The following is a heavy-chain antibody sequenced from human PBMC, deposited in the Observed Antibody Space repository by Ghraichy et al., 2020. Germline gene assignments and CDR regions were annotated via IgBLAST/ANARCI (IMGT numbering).Heavy chain of an antibody. Sequence: GGSLRLSCAASGFTFSSYAMSWVRQAPGKGLEWVSAISGSGGSTYYADSVKGRFTISRDNSKNTLYLQMNSLRAEDTAVYYCAKDQVAPVLRYFDWLFQVDYFDYWGQGTLVTVSS. D-gene: IGHD3-9*01. V-gene: IGHV3-23*01. J-gene: IGHJ4*02. CDR1: GFTFSSYA. CDR3: AKDQVAPVLRYFDWLFQVDYFDY. CDR2: ISGSGGST.